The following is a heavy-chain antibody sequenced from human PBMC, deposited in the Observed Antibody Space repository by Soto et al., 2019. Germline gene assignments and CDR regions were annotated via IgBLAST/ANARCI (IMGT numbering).Heavy chain of an antibody. V-gene: IGHV3-23*01. CDR2: IDGGGGSK. D-gene: IGHD3-16*01. Sequence: EVQLLESGGGLAQPGGSLRLSCAASGFTFNKYTMTWVRQAPGEGLVWLSTIDGGGGSKFYTDSVKGRFTISRDNSENTLYLQMNSLRAEDTAVYYCAKRGLAGLGDEASPFDYWGPGTLVTVSS. CDR1: GFTFNKYT. J-gene: IGHJ4*02. CDR3: AKRGLAGLGDEASPFDY.